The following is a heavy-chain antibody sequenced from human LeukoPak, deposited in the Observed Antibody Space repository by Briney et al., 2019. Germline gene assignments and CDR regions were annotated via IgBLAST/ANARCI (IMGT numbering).Heavy chain of an antibody. CDR1: GGSISSSSYY. Sequence: SETLSLTCTVSGGSISSSSYYWGWIRQPPGKGLEWIGSIYYSGSTYYNPSLKSRVTISVDTSKNQFSLKLSSVTAADTAVYYCARAQILYCSDGSCYLKGFDSWGQGTLVTVSS. CDR2: IYYSGST. V-gene: IGHV4-39*01. CDR3: ARAQILYCSDGSCYLKGFDS. D-gene: IGHD2-15*01. J-gene: IGHJ4*02.